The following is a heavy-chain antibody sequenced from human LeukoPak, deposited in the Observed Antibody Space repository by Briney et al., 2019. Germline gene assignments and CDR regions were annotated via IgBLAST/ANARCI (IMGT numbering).Heavy chain of an antibody. CDR2: ISSSSGTI. CDR3: AIGAGQYCSDGRCYFPFT. CDR1: GFTFSSYA. D-gene: IGHD2-15*01. V-gene: IGHV3-48*04. J-gene: IGHJ5*02. Sequence: GGSLRLSCAASGFTFSSYAMSWVRQAPGRGLEWVSYISSSSGTIYYADSVKGRFTISRDNAKNSLYLQMNSLRVEDTAEYYCAIGAGQYCSDGRCYFPFTWGQGTLVTVSS.